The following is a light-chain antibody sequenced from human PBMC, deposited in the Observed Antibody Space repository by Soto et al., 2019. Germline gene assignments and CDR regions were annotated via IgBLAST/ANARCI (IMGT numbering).Light chain of an antibody. Sequence: QSALTQPASVSGSPGQSITISCTGTSSDVGDYNYVSWYQQHPGKAPKLMIYEVNNRPSGVSNRFSGSKSGNTASLTISGLQAEDEAEYYCSSYTNINTRACVFGTGTKVTVL. J-gene: IGLJ1*01. CDR1: SSDVGDYNY. CDR2: EVN. CDR3: SSYTNINTRACV. V-gene: IGLV2-14*01.